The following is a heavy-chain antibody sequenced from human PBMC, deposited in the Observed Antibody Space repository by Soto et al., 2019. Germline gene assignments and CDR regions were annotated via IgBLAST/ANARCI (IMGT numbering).Heavy chain of an antibody. CDR1: GYTFTGHY. CDR2: IGPESGAT. D-gene: IGHD1-26*01. CDR3: GRGRSGQIVVFY. J-gene: IGHJ4*02. V-gene: IGHV1-2*02. Sequence: ASVKVSCKASGYTFTGHYIHWVRQAPEQGPEWMGEIGPESGATRYAQKFQGRVTMTRDTSITTVYMELNNLSPDDTAVYYCGRGRSGQIVVFYWGQGTPVTVS.